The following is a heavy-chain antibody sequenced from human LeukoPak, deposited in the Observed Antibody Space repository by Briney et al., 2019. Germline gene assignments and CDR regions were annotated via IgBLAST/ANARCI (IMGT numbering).Heavy chain of an antibody. J-gene: IGHJ4*02. Sequence: GRSQRLSCAATGFRFSSYDMHWVRQAPGKGLEWVAAISAEGDIQIYLDSVMGRFTISRDNSKSTLYLQMDSLRIEDTGFYYCTRDMIRGVPDYIDYWGQGTLVTVSS. CDR2: ISAEGDIQ. D-gene: IGHD3-10*01. CDR1: GFRFSSYD. V-gene: IGHV3-30-3*01. CDR3: TRDMIRGVPDYIDY.